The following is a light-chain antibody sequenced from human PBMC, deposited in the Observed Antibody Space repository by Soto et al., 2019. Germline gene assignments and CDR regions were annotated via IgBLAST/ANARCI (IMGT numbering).Light chain of an antibody. CDR2: SNN. CDR3: ETWDDSLNGHLV. Sequence: HSVLTQPPSESGTPGQRVTISCSGSRSNIGSNTVNWYQQVPGTAPNFLISSNNQRPSGVPKRFSGSKSGTSASLAISGLQSEDEAEYYCETWDDSLNGHLVFGGGTKVTVL. J-gene: IGLJ2*01. CDR1: RSNIGSNT. V-gene: IGLV1-44*01.